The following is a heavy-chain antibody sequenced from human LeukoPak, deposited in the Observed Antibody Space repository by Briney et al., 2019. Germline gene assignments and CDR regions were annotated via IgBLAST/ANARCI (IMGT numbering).Heavy chain of an antibody. CDR2: ISGSGGST. V-gene: IGHV3-23*01. D-gene: IGHD3-22*01. CDR3: AKAPNYYDSSGYSGGHWFDP. J-gene: IGHJ5*02. Sequence: GGSLRLSCAASGFTVSNNYMSWVRQAPGKGLEWVSAISGSGGSTYYADSVKGRFTISRDNSKNTLYLQMNSLRAEDTAVYYCAKAPNYYDSSGYSGGHWFDPWGQGTLVTVSS. CDR1: GFTVSNNY.